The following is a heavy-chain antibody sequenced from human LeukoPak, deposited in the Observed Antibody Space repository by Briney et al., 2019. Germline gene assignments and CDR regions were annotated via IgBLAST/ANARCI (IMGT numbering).Heavy chain of an antibody. CDR2: INPNSGGT. V-gene: IGHV1-2*02. CDR3: ARVGDSSGYYADY. CDR1: GYTFTGYY. Sequence: ASVKVSCKASGYTFTGYYMHWVRQAPGQALDWMGWINPNSGGTNYAQKFQGRVTMPRDTSISTAYMELSRLRSDDTAVYYCARVGDSSGYYADYWGQGTLVTVSS. J-gene: IGHJ4*02. D-gene: IGHD3-22*01.